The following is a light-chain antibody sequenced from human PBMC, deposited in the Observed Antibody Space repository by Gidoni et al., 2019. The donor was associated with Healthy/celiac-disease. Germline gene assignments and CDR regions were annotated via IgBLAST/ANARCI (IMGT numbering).Light chain of an antibody. CDR1: SSNIGSNY. Sequence: QSVLTQPPSASGTPGPRVTIPCSGSSSNIGSNYVYWYQQLPGTAPKLLIYRNNQRPSGVPDRFSGSKSGTSASLAISGLRSEDEADYYCAAWDDSLSGPVVFGGGTKLTVL. CDR2: RNN. CDR3: AAWDDSLSGPVV. J-gene: IGLJ2*01. V-gene: IGLV1-47*01.